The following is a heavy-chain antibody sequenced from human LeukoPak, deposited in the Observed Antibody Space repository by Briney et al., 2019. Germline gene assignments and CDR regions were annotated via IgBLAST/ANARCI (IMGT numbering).Heavy chain of an antibody. D-gene: IGHD2-21*02. CDR2: ITGSGGTT. J-gene: IGHJ4*02. CDR3: AKHTLVVTAIYY. CDR1: GFTFSSYA. V-gene: IGHV3-23*01. Sequence: GGSLRLSCAASGFTFSSYAMSWVRQAPGKGLEWVSAITGSGGTTYYADSVKGRFTISRDNSKNTLYLQMNSLRAEDTAVYYCAKHTLVVTAIYYWGQGTLVTVSS.